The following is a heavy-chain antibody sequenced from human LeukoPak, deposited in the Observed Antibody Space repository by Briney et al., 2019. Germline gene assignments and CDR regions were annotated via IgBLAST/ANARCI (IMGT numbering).Heavy chain of an antibody. CDR1: GFTFSSHG. CDR2: ISSSGSTI. CDR3: AELGTTMIGGV. J-gene: IGHJ6*04. D-gene: IGHD3-10*02. V-gene: IGHV3-48*04. Sequence: PGETLRLSCAASGFTFSSHGMNWVRQAPGKGLEWVSYISSSGSTIYYADSVKGRFTISRDNAKNSLYLQMNSLRAEDTAVYYCAELGTTMIGGVWGKGTTVTISS.